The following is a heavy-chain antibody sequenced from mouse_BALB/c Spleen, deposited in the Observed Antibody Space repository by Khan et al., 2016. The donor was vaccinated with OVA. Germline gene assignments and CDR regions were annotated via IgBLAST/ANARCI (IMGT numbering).Heavy chain of an antibody. V-gene: IGHV5-17*02. CDR2: INSGSTTI. CDR1: GFTFSSFG. CDR3: ARGNWAY. Sequence: EVMLVESGGGLVQPGGSRKLSCAASGFTFSSFGMHWVRQAPEQGLEWVAYINSGSTTIYYADPVKSRFTISRDNPKNTLFLQMTSLRSEDTAMYYCARGNWAYWGQGTTLTVSS. J-gene: IGHJ2*01. D-gene: IGHD4-1*01.